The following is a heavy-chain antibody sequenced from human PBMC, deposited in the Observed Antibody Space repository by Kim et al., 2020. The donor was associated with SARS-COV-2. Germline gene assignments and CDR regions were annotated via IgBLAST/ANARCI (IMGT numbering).Heavy chain of an antibody. V-gene: IGHV4-59*08. J-gene: IGHJ4*02. D-gene: IGHD1-26*01. Sequence: NPPLKDRVTKSVDTSKNQFSLKLSSVTAADTAVYYCARHEVGATGPEFDYWGQGTLVTVSS. CDR3: ARHEVGATGPEFDY.